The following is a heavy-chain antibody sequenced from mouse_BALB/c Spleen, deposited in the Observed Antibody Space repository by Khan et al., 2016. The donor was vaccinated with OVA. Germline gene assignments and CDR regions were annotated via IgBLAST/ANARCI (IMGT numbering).Heavy chain of an antibody. D-gene: IGHD2-1*01. J-gene: IGHJ3*01. CDR3: ARSAYGNVAY. Sequence: EVMLVESGGGLVKPGGSLKLSCAASGFTFSTYAMSWVRQTPERRLEWVATVNSDGDYTFYPDNVTGRFTISRDNAKNTLYLQMSSLRSEDTAMYYCARSAYGNVAYWGQGTLVTVSA. V-gene: IGHV5-9-1*01. CDR1: GFTFSTYA. CDR2: VNSDGDYT.